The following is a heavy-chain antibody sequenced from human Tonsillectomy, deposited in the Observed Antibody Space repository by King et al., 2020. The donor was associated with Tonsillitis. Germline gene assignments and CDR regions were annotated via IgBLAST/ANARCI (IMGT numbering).Heavy chain of an antibody. J-gene: IGHJ2*01. D-gene: IGHD3-22*01. CDR2: IKQDGSEK. V-gene: IGHV3-7*03. CDR1: GFTFSSYW. CDR3: ARDGYYYDSSGYYHYWYFDL. Sequence: VQLVESGGGLVQPGGSLRLSCAASGFTFSSYWMSWVRQAPGKGLEGVANIKQDGSEKYYVASVKGRFTTSRDNAKNSLYLQMNSLRAEDTAVYYCARDGYYYDSSGYYHYWYFDLWGRGTLVTVSS.